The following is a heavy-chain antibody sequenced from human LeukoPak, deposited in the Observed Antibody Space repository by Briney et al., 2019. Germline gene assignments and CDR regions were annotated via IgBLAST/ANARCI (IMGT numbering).Heavy chain of an antibody. V-gene: IGHV4-59*01. CDR3: ARGCSAGTPHNWFDP. Sequence: PSETLSLTCTVSGGSISTYYWSWIRQPPGKGLEWIGYIYYSGSTNYNPSLKSRVTISVDTSKNQFSLKLSSVTAADTAVYYCARGCSAGTPHNWFDPWGQGTLVTVSS. CDR2: IYYSGST. J-gene: IGHJ5*02. D-gene: IGHD6-13*01. CDR1: GGSISTYY.